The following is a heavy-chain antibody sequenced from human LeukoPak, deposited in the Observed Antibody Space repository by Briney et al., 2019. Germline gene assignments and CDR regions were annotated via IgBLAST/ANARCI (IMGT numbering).Heavy chain of an antibody. J-gene: IGHJ3*01. D-gene: IGHD1-26*01. Sequence: GGSLRLSCAASGFTFSSYGMTWVRQAPGKGLEWVSGISGSGDSTYYADSVKGRFTLSRDNSENTLYLQLNSLRAEDSAIYYCAKAFRIVGIGNPDDAFDVWGQGTVVTVSS. CDR2: ISGSGDST. CDR1: GFTFSSYG. V-gene: IGHV3-23*01. CDR3: AKAFRIVGIGNPDDAFDV.